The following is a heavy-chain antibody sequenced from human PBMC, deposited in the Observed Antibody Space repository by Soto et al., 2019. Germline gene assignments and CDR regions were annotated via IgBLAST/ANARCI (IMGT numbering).Heavy chain of an antibody. CDR2: IIPIFGTA. J-gene: IGHJ6*02. CDR1: GGTFSSYA. Sequence: GASVKVSCKASGGTFSSYAISWVRQAPGQGLEWMGGIIPIFGTANYAQKFQGRVTITADESTSTAYMELSSLRSEDTAVYYCARSLEMATILTYYSYGMDVWGQGTTVTVS. CDR3: ARSLEMATILTYYSYGMDV. D-gene: IGHD5-12*01. V-gene: IGHV1-69*13.